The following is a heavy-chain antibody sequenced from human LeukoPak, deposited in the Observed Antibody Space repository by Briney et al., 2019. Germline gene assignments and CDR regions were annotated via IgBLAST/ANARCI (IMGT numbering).Heavy chain of an antibody. CDR2: TNPNSGGT. CDR3: ARGTRIAAAGAFQH. CDR1: GYTFTGYY. Sequence: SVTVSCKASGYTFTGYYIHWVRQAPGPGLERMGWTNPNSGGTNYAQKFQGRVTMTRDTSISTAYMELSRLRSDDTAVYYCARGTRIAAAGAFQHWGQGTLVTVSS. J-gene: IGHJ1*01. D-gene: IGHD6-13*01. V-gene: IGHV1-2*02.